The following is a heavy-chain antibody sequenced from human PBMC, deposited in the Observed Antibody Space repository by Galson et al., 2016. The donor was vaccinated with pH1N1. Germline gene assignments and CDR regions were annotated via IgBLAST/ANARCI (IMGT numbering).Heavy chain of an antibody. V-gene: IGHV5-51*03. CDR3: ARIGSDDPIYYYYMDV. D-gene: IGHD2-21*01. CDR1: GSRFTSHW. CDR2: IYPVDSDT. Sequence: QSGAEVTKPGVSLKISCKGNGSRFTSHWIAWVRQMPGKGLEWMGVIYPVDSDTRYSPSFQGQVTISADKSSSIVYLQWNSLKASDTAMYYCARIGSDDPIYYYYMDVWGKGTTVTVSS. J-gene: IGHJ6*03.